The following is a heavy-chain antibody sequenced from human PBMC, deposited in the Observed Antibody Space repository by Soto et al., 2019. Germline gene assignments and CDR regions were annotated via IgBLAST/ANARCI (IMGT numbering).Heavy chain of an antibody. V-gene: IGHV3-74*03. CDR1: GFTFSASW. CDR3: TKDFNIFSP. CDR2: TSGDGNTT. Sequence: EVQLVESGGGLIRPGGSLRLSCEASGFTFSASWMHWVRQVPGKGLVWVSRTSGDGNTTSYAYSVKGRFTIFLDSAKNPLFLQINSLRDEDKVTFYCTKDFNIFSPWVRVSQVIVIS. J-gene: IGHJ5*02.